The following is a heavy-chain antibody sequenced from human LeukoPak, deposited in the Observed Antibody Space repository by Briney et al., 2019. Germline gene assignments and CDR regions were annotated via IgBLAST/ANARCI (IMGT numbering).Heavy chain of an antibody. V-gene: IGHV4-31*03. J-gene: IGHJ6*02. Sequence: SETLSLTCTVSGGSISSGGYYWSWIRQHPGKGLEWIGYIYYSGSTYYNPSLKSRVTISVDTSKNQFSLKLSSVTAADTAVYYCARDYHDSYCSSTSCLHGMDVWGQGTTVTVS. CDR1: GGSISSGGYY. CDR2: IYYSGST. D-gene: IGHD2-2*01. CDR3: ARDYHDSYCSSTSCLHGMDV.